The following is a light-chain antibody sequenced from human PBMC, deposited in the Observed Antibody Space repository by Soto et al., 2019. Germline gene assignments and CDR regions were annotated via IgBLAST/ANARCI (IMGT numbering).Light chain of an antibody. CDR3: QQFATSPT. V-gene: IGKV3-20*01. CDR1: QSVSSSY. J-gene: IGKJ1*01. CDR2: GSS. Sequence: ENVLLQSPDTVSLSPGERATLSCRASQSVSSSYVAWYQQKPGQAPRLVIYGSSIRATGTPDRISVSGSGTDFTLTITRLEPDDVAVYYCQQFATSPTFGRGTKVEVK.